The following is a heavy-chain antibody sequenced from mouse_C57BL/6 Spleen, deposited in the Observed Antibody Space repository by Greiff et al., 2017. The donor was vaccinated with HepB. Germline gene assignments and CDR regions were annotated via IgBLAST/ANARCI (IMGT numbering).Heavy chain of an antibody. J-gene: IGHJ2*01. V-gene: IGHV5-6*01. Sequence: EVQRVESGGDLVKPGGSLQLSCASSGFTFSSYGMSWVRQTPDKRLEWVATISSGGSYTYYPDSVKGRFTISRDNAKNTLYLQMSSLKSEDTAMYYCAREGALLRSTLYYFDYWGQGTTLTVSS. D-gene: IGHD1-1*01. CDR2: ISSGGSYT. CDR3: AREGALLRSTLYYFDY. CDR1: GFTFSSYG.